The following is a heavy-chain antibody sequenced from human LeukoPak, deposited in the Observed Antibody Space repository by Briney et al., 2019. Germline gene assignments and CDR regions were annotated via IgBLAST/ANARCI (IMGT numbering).Heavy chain of an antibody. CDR3: ARGEWDLLFDY. J-gene: IGHJ4*02. CDR2: IFYSGST. CDR1: GGSISGYY. Sequence: PSEALSLTCTVSGGSISGYYWSWIRQPPGKGLQGFGDIFYSGSTNYNPPLKSRVTISVDTSKNQFSLKLSSVTAADAAVYYCARGEWDLLFDYWGQGTLVTVSS. D-gene: IGHD1-26*01. V-gene: IGHV4-59*01.